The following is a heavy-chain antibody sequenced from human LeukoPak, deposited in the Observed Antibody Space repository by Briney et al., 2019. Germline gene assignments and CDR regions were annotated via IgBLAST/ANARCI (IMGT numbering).Heavy chain of an antibody. D-gene: IGHD6-13*01. CDR2: IRSKAYGGTT. Sequence: QSGGSLRLSCTASGFTFGDYAMSWVRQAPGKGLEWVGFIRSKAYGGTTEYAASVKGRFTISRDDSKSIAYLQMNSLKTEDTAVYYCTRVLSSWYGALNYYFDYWGQGTLVTVSS. CDR3: TRVLSSWYGALNYYFDY. V-gene: IGHV3-49*04. CDR1: GFTFGDYA. J-gene: IGHJ4*02.